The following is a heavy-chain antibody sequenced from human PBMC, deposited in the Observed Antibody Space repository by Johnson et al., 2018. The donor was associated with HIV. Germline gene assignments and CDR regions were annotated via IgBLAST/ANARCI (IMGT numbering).Heavy chain of an antibody. Sequence: QVQLVESGGGLVQPGRSLRLSCAASGFTFSMYAMHWVRQAPGKGLEWVAVISYDGSNKYYADSVKGLFTISRDNSKNTLYLQMSSLRAEDTAVYYCARFGRGGSHAVDIWGQGTMVTVSS. CDR2: ISYDGSNK. J-gene: IGHJ3*02. D-gene: IGHD5-24*01. V-gene: IGHV3-30*15. CDR1: GFTFSMYA. CDR3: ARFGRGGSHAVDI.